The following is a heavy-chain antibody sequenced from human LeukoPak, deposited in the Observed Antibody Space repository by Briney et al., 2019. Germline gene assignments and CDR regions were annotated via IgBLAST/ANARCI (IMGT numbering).Heavy chain of an antibody. CDR3: ARGHYFGGSFDY. V-gene: IGHV4-34*01. D-gene: IGHD2/OR15-2a*01. J-gene: IGHJ4*02. CDR2: INHSGST. Sequence: SETLSLTCAVYGGSFSGYYWSWIRQPPGKGLEWIGEINHSGSTNYNPSLKSRVTISVDTSKNQFSLKLSSVTAADTAVYYCARGHYFGGSFDYWGQGTLVTVSS. CDR1: GGSFSGYY.